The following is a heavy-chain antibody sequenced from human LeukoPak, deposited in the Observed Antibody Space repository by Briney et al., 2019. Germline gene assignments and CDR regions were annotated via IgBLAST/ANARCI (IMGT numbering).Heavy chain of an antibody. CDR1: GYSFTSYW. CDR3: ARRAFASGDYFDY. CDR2: IYPGDSDT. Sequence: GESLKISCKGSGYSFTSYWIGWVRQMPGKGLEWMGIIYPGDSDTRSSPSFQGQVTISADKSISTAYLQWSSLKASDTAMYFCARRAFASGDYFDYWGQGTLVIVSS. J-gene: IGHJ4*02. V-gene: IGHV5-51*01. D-gene: IGHD3-10*01.